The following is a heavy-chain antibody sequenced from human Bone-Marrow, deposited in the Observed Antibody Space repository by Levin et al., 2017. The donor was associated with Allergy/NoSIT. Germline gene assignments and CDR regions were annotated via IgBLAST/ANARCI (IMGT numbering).Heavy chain of an antibody. D-gene: IGHD2-2*02. CDR2: LSSTGRTT. Sequence: GGSLRLSCAASGFSLSDYYMNWIRQAPGKGLEWVSFLSSTGRTTYYGDSVKGRFTISRDSAENSLYLQMNNLGGEDTAIYYCVRDGRQRATRYNGMDVWGQGTTVIVSS. CDR1: GFSLSDYY. V-gene: IGHV3-11*01. CDR3: VRDGRQRATRYNGMDV. J-gene: IGHJ6*02.